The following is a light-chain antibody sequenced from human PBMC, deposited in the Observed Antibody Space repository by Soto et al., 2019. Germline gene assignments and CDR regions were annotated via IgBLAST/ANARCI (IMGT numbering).Light chain of an antibody. CDR2: DAS. Sequence: DIQMTQSPSTLSASVGDRVTITCRASQSISSWLAWYKQKPGKAPKFLSYDASSLESGVPSRFSGSGSGTEFTLTISSLQPDDFATYYCQQYNSYSHTFGQGTKVDIK. CDR3: QQYNSYSHT. CDR1: QSISSW. V-gene: IGKV1-5*01. J-gene: IGKJ1*01.